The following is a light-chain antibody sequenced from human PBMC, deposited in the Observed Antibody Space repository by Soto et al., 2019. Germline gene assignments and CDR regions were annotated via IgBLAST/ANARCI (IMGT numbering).Light chain of an antibody. V-gene: IGLV2-14*01. J-gene: IGLJ3*02. CDR2: EVS. CDR3: NSYTSTSTWV. Sequence: QSVLTQPASVSGSPGQSITISCTGTSSDVGGYNYVSWYQQHLGKAPKLMIYEVSNRPSGVSNRFSGSKSGNTASLTISGLQAEDEADYYCNSYTSTSTWVFGGGTKLTVL. CDR1: SSDVGGYNY.